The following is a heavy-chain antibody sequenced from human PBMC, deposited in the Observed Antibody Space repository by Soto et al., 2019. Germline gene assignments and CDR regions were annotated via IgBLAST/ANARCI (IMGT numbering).Heavy chain of an antibody. CDR3: ARGVGAYYFDY. J-gene: IGHJ4*02. CDR2: IITIFGTT. CDR1: GGTFSTYA. Sequence: QVQLVQSGAEVKKPGSSVKVSCKASGGTFSTYAITWVRQAPGQGLEWLGGIITIFGTTDYARKFQGRVTITAAESTSTVFIELSSLTSEDTAVYYCARGVGAYYFDYWGQGTLVNVSS. V-gene: IGHV1-69*01. D-gene: IGHD1-26*01.